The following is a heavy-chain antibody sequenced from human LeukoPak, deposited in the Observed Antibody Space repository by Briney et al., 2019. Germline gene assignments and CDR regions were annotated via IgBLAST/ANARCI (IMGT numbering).Heavy chain of an antibody. Sequence: GGSLRLSCAASGFTFSSYEMNWVRQAPGKGLEWVSSISSTSSYIYYADSVKGRFTISRDKDKNSVYLQMTSLRAEDTAVYYCARGEYHQDGIGTNRFDNWGQGVLVTVSS. CDR3: ARGEYHQDGIGTNRFDN. J-gene: IGHJ4*02. D-gene: IGHD5-24*01. V-gene: IGHV3-21*01. CDR2: ISSTSSYI. CDR1: GFTFSSYE.